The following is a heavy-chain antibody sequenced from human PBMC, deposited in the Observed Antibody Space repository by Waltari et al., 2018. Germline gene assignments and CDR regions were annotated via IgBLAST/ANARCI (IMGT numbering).Heavy chain of an antibody. CDR2: INPNSGCT. V-gene: IGHV1-2*06. CDR1: GYTFTGYY. Sequence: QVQLVQSGAEVKKPGASVKVSCKASGYTFTGYYMHWVRQAPGQGLEWMGRINPNSGCTNYAQKFQGRVTMTRDTSISTAYMELSRLRSDDTAVYYCASFLTTVTTGYGMDVWGQGTTVTVSS. J-gene: IGHJ6*02. D-gene: IGHD4-17*01. CDR3: ASFLTTVTTGYGMDV.